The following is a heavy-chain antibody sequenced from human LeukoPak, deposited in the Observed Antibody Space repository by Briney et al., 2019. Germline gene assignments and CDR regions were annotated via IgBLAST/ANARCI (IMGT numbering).Heavy chain of an antibody. CDR3: ARESYGDYFDY. CDR2: INPSGGST. V-gene: IGHV1-46*01. CDR1: GYTFTSYY. Sequence: GASVKVSCKASGYTFTSYYMHWVRQAPGQGLEWMGIINPSGGSTSYAQKFQGRVTMTRDTSTSTVYMGLSSLRSEDTAVYYCARESYGDYFDYWGQGTLVTVSS. J-gene: IGHJ4*02. D-gene: IGHD2-8*01.